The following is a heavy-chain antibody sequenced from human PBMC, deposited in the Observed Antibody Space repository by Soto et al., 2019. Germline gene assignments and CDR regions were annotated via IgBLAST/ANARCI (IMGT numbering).Heavy chain of an antibody. D-gene: IGHD6-19*01. V-gene: IGHV3-33*01. J-gene: IGHJ4*02. CDR3: ARQGIAVAGPPRPFDY. Sequence: QVQLVESGGGVVQPGRSLRLSCAASGFTFSSYGMHWVRQAPGKGLEWVAVIWYDGSNKYYADSVKGRFTISRDNSKNTLYLQMNSLRAADTAVYYCARQGIAVAGPPRPFDYWGQGTLVTVSS. CDR2: IWYDGSNK. CDR1: GFTFSSYG.